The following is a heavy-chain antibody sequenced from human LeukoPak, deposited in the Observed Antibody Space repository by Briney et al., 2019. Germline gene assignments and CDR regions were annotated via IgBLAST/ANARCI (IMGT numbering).Heavy chain of an antibody. D-gene: IGHD5-24*01. Sequence: WASVKVSCKASGYTFTSYYMHWVRQAPGQGLEWMGIINPSGGSTSYAQKFQGRVTMTRDTSTSTVYMELSSLRSEDTAVYYCARDPRRGWLQLPPFDYWGQGTLVTVSS. V-gene: IGHV1-46*01. CDR3: ARDPRRGWLQLPPFDY. CDR1: GYTFTSYY. CDR2: INPSGGST. J-gene: IGHJ4*02.